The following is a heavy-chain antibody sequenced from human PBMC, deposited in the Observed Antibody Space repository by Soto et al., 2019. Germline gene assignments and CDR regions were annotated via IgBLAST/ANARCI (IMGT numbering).Heavy chain of an antibody. V-gene: IGHV5-10-1*01. D-gene: IGHD2-2*01. Sequence: IGWVRQMPGKGLEWMGRIDPSDSYTNYSPSFQGHVTISADKSISTAYLQWSSLKASDTAMYYCARLGFGSSSVWGQGTMVTVSS. J-gene: IGHJ3*01. CDR3: ARLGFGSSSV. CDR2: IDPSDSYT.